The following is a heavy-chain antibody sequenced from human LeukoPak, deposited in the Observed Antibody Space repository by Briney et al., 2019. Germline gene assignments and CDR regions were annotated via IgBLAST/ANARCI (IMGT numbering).Heavy chain of an antibody. Sequence: GGSLRLSCAASGFTFSSYAMSWVRQVPGKGLEWVGRIKSQTDGGTTDYAAPVNGRFTISRDDSKNTLYLQMSSLKTEDTAVYYCTTDHAGGFASWGQGTLVTVSS. J-gene: IGHJ4*02. V-gene: IGHV3-15*01. CDR1: GFTFSSYA. D-gene: IGHD1-1*01. CDR2: IKSQTDGGTT. CDR3: TTDHAGGFAS.